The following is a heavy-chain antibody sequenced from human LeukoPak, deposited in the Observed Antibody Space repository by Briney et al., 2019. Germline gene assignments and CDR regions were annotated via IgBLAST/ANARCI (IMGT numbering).Heavy chain of an antibody. V-gene: IGHV1-69*13. Sequence: SVKASCKASGGTFSNYAISWVRQAPGQGLEWMGGITPMFGTAKYAQRFQGRVTITADESTSTAYMELSSLRSEDTAVYYCARDSSEFRSLIPHWGQGTLVTVSS. J-gene: IGHJ1*01. CDR3: ARDSSEFRSLIPH. D-gene: IGHD2-21*01. CDR1: GGTFSNYA. CDR2: ITPMFGTA.